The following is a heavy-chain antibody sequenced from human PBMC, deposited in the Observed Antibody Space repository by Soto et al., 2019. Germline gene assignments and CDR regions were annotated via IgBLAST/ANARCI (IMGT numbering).Heavy chain of an antibody. CDR1: GGSISSSSYY. D-gene: IGHD3-10*01. J-gene: IGHJ5*02. Sequence: SETLSLTCTVSGGSISSSSYYWGWIRQPPGKGLEWIGEINHNGSTNYNPSLKSRVTISVDTSKNQFSLKLSSVTAADTAVYYCARGRYYYGSGSYYTPYNWFDPWGQGALVTVSS. CDR2: INHNGST. V-gene: IGHV4-39*07. CDR3: ARGRYYYGSGSYYTPYNWFDP.